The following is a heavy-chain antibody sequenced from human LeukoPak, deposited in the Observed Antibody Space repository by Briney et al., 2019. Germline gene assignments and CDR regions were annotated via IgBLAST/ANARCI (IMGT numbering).Heavy chain of an antibody. CDR1: GFTFSSYN. Sequence: GGSLRLSCAASGFTFSSYNMNWVRQAPGKGLEWVSYISSSSSTIYYADSVKGRFTISRDNSKNTLYLQMNSLRAEDTAVYYCAKAAIFGVVIPNWFDPWGQGTLVTVSS. D-gene: IGHD3-3*01. V-gene: IGHV3-48*01. J-gene: IGHJ5*02. CDR3: AKAAIFGVVIPNWFDP. CDR2: ISSSSSTI.